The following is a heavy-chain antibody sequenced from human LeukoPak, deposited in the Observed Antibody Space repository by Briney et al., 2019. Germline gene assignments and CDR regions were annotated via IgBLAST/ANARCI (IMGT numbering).Heavy chain of an antibody. CDR3: AKVGSGFGVVKGWFDP. CDR2: IYHSGST. CDR1: GGSISSGGYY. V-gene: IGHV4-30-2*01. Sequence: PSETPSLTCTVSGGSISSGGYYWSWLRQPPGKGLEWIGYIYHSGSTYYNPSLKSRVTISVDRSKNQFSLKLSSVTAADTAVYYCAKVGSGFGVVKGWFDPWGQGTLVTVSS. J-gene: IGHJ5*02. D-gene: IGHD3-3*01.